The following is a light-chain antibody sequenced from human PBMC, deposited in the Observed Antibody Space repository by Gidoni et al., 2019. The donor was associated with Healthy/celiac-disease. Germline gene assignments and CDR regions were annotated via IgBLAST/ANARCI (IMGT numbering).Light chain of an antibody. CDR2: GAS. CDR1: QSVSSSY. V-gene: IGKV3-20*01. CDR3: QQYGSSPLT. Sequence: DIVLKQSPGTLSLSTGERATLSCRASQSVSSSYLAWYQQKPGQAPRLLIYGASSRATGIPDRFSGSGSGTDFTLTISRLDPEDFAVYYCQQYGSSPLTFGGGTKVEIK. J-gene: IGKJ4*01.